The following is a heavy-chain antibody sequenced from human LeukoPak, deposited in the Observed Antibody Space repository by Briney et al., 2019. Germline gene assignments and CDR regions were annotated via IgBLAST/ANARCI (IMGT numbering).Heavy chain of an antibody. CDR2: ISDSGGST. Sequence: GGSLRLSCAASGFTFSSCAMSWVRQAPGKGLEWVSSISDSGGSTYYADSVKGRFTISRDNSKNTLYLQMHSLRAEDAAVYYCAKLIGSSSDIGWGQGTLVTVSS. CDR3: AKLIGSSSDIG. CDR1: GFTFSSCA. V-gene: IGHV3-23*01. D-gene: IGHD2-15*01. J-gene: IGHJ4*01.